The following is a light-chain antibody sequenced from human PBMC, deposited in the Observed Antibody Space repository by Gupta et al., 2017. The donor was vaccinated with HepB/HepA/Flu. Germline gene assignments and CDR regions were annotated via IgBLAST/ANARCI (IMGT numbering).Light chain of an antibody. V-gene: IGLV3-1*01. CDR3: QAWDSGNVV. Sequence: SYELTQTPSVSVSPGQTASITCSGDTLGDKYACWYQQKPGQSRVLVIYKDNKRTSGIPGRFSCSNSGNTATLTIRGTQSMDEADYYCQAWDSGNVVFGGGTKLTVL. J-gene: IGLJ2*01. CDR2: KDN. CDR1: TLGDKY.